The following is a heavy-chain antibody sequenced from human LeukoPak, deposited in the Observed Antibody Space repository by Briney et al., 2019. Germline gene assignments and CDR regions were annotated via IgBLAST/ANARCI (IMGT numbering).Heavy chain of an antibody. V-gene: IGHV5-51*01. D-gene: IGHD3-10*01. J-gene: IGHJ4*02. CDR2: IYPDDSDT. CDR3: ARLDSSGSWRDY. Sequence: GESLKISCQASGYSFTNFWIAWVRRMPGKGLELMGIIYPDDSDTTYSPSFQGQVTISADKSISTAYLQWSSLKASDTATYYCARLDSSGSWRDYWGQGTLVTVSS. CDR1: GYSFTNFW.